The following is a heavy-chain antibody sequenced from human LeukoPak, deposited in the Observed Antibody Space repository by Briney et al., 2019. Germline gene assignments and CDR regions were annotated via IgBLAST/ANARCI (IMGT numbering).Heavy chain of an antibody. CDR1: GFTFSSYS. D-gene: IGHD3-3*01. V-gene: IGHV3-21*01. CDR2: ISSSSYI. Sequence: GGSLRLSCAASGFTFSSYSMNWVRQAPGKGLEWVSSISSSSYIYYADSVKGRFTISRDNAKNSLYLQMNSLRAEDTAVYYCASEGQYYDFWSGYYIYYYGMDVWGQGTTVTVSS. J-gene: IGHJ6*02. CDR3: ASEGQYYDFWSGYYIYYYGMDV.